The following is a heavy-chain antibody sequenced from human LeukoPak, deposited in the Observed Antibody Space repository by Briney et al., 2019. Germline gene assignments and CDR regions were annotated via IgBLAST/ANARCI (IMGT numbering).Heavy chain of an antibody. Sequence: PGGSPRLSCAASGFTFSSYSMNWVRQAPGKGLEWVSSISSSSTYIYYADSVKGRFTISRDNAKNSLYLQMNSLRAEDTAVYYCARDHSNARGYFMDVWGKGTTVTVSS. V-gene: IGHV3-21*01. D-gene: IGHD4-11*01. CDR1: GFTFSSYS. CDR3: ARDHSNARGYFMDV. CDR2: ISSSSTYI. J-gene: IGHJ6*03.